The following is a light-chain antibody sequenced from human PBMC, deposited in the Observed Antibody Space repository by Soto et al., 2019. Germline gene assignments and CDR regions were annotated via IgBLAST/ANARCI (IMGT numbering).Light chain of an antibody. CDR2: DVS. V-gene: IGLV2-14*01. CDR3: SSYTSSGTLV. J-gene: IGLJ1*01. Sequence: QSALTQRASVSGSPGQSVTISCTGTSSDVGGYDYVSWYQQPPGKAPKLMIYDVSNWPSGVSNRFSGSKSGNTASLTISGLQAEDEADYYCSSYTSSGTLVFGTGTKLTVL. CDR1: SSDVGGYDY.